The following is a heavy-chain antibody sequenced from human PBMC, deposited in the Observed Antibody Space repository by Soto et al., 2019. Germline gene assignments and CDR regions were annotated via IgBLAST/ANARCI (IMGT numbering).Heavy chain of an antibody. CDR2: IYPGDSDT. J-gene: IGHJ6*02. Sequence: PGESLKISCKGSGYSFTGYWIGWVRQMPGKGLEWMGIIYPGDSDTRYSPSFQGQVTISADKSISTAYLQWSSLKASDTAMYYCARHVRIAAAGSYYYYGMDVWGQGTTVTVSS. D-gene: IGHD6-13*01. CDR1: GYSFTGYW. CDR3: ARHVRIAAAGSYYYYGMDV. V-gene: IGHV5-51*01.